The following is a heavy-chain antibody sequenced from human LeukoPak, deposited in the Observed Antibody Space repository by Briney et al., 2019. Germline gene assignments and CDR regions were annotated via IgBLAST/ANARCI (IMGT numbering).Heavy chain of an antibody. CDR1: GGSISSYY. V-gene: IGHV4-59*01. CDR3: ARYHDYGDYWGY. J-gene: IGHJ4*02. CDR2: IRYSGST. D-gene: IGHD4-17*01. Sequence: SETLSLTCTVSGGSISSYYWRWIRQPPGKGLEWIGYIRYSGSTNYSPSLKSRVTISVDTSKNQFSLKLSSVTAADTAVYYCARYHDYGDYWGYWGQGTLVTVSS.